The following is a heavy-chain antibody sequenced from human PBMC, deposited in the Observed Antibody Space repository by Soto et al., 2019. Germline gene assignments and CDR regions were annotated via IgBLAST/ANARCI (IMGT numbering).Heavy chain of an antibody. CDR3: TRENVGWFDP. V-gene: IGHV3-49*04. D-gene: IGHD1-1*01. J-gene: IGHJ5*02. CDR2: IRSKAYGGTT. Sequence: PGGSLRLSCTASGFTFGDYAMSWVRQAPGKGLEWVGFIRSKAYGGTTEYAASVKGRFTISRDDSKSIAYLQMNSLKTEDTAVYYCTRENVGWFDPWGQGTLVTVSS. CDR1: GFTFGDYA.